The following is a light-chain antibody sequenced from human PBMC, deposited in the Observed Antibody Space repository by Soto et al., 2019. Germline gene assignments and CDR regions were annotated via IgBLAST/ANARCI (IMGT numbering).Light chain of an antibody. V-gene: IGKV1-39*01. Sequence: DIQMTQSPSSLSASVGDRVTITCRASQSINTSLNWYQQKPGKAPNLLIYAASNLQSGVPSRFSGSGSGTDFTLTISSLQTEDIATYYCQQSYGTPMYTFGQGTKLEIK. J-gene: IGKJ2*01. CDR1: QSINTS. CDR2: AAS. CDR3: QQSYGTPMYT.